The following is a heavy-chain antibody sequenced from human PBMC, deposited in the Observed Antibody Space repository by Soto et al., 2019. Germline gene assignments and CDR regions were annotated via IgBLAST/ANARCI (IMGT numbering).Heavy chain of an antibody. CDR2: ISAYNGNT. Sequence: ASVKVSCKASGYTFTSYGISWVRQAPGQGLEWMGWISAYNGNTNYAQKLQGRVTMTTDTSTSTAYMELRSLRSDDTAVYYCVRDAEDNIVVVPAAIIYYYYGMDVWGQGTTVTVSS. J-gene: IGHJ6*02. CDR3: VRDAEDNIVVVPAAIIYYYYGMDV. CDR1: GYTFTSYG. D-gene: IGHD2-2*01. V-gene: IGHV1-18*01.